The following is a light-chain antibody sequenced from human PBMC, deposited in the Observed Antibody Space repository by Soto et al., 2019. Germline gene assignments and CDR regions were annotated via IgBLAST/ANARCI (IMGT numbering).Light chain of an antibody. CDR2: KAS. CDR1: QTISSW. V-gene: IGKV1-5*03. CDR3: QHYNSYSEA. J-gene: IGKJ1*01. Sequence: DIQMTRSPSTLSGSVGDRVTITCRASQTISSWLAWYQQKPGKAPKLLIYKASTLKSGVPSRFSGSGSGTEFTLTISSLQPDDFATYYCQHYNSYSEACGQGNKGDIK.